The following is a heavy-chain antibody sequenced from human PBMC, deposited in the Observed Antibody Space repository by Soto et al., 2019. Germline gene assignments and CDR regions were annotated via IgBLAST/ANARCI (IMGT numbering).Heavy chain of an antibody. Sequence: ASVKVSCKASGYTFTSYYMHWVRQAPGRGLEWMGIINPSGGSTTYAQKFQGRVTMTRDTPTSTVYMELSSLRSGDTAGYYCIRDPATGTAATYYYYYMDVWGKGTTVTVSS. J-gene: IGHJ6*03. CDR2: INPSGGST. V-gene: IGHV1-46*03. CDR1: GYTFTSYY. D-gene: IGHD6-13*01. CDR3: IRDPATGTAATYYYYYMDV.